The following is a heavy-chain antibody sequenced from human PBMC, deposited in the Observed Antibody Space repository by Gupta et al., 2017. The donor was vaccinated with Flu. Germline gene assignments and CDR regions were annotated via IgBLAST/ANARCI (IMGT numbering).Heavy chain of an antibody. Sequence: YWISWVRQTPEKGLEWMGIIYPQNSDIRYNPSFQGQVTISADKSITTAYLQWSSLRASDSTKYYGATHDNADVYYYYYMDVWGKGTTVIVSS. J-gene: IGHJ6*03. CDR3: ATHDNADVYYYYYMDV. CDR2: IYPQNSDI. V-gene: IGHV5-51*01. CDR1: YW. D-gene: IGHD1-1*01.